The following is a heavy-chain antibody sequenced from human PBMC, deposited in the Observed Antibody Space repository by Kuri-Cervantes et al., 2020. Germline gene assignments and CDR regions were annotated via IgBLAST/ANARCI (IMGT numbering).Heavy chain of an antibody. J-gene: IGHJ5*02. CDR2: ISSSGSTI. Sequence: GEFLKISCAASGFTFSDYYMSWIRQAPGKGLEWVSYISSSGSTIYYADSVKGRFTISRDNAKNSLYLQMNSLRAEDTAVYYCARYTRYSSSWSRFNWFDPWGQGTLVTVSS. V-gene: IGHV3-11*01. D-gene: IGHD6-13*01. CDR1: GFTFSDYY. CDR3: ARYTRYSSSWSRFNWFDP.